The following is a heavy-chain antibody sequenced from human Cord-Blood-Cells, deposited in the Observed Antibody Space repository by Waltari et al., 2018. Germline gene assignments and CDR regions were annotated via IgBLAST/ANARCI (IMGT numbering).Heavy chain of an antibody. V-gene: IGHV3-30-3*01. CDR3: ARGKTGGRLFDY. D-gene: IGHD7-27*01. J-gene: IGHJ4*02. Sequence: QVQLVESGGGVVQPGRSLRLSCAASGFTFSSDAMPWVRQAPGKGLEWVAVISYDGSNKYYADSVKGRFTISRDNSKNTLYLQMNSLRAEDTAVYYCARGKTGGRLFDYWGQGTLVTVSS. CDR1: GFTFSSDA. CDR2: ISYDGSNK.